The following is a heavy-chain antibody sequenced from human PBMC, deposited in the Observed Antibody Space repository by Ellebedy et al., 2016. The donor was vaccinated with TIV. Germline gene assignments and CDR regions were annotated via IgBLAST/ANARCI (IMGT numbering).Heavy chain of an antibody. D-gene: IGHD4/OR15-4a*01. Sequence: GESLKISCAASGFIFNSHGMHWVRQAPGKGLEWVAVISSHGMTTYYADSVKGRFTISRDNSKSTLYLQMNSLRAEDTAVYYCARDPSWCYSCADVWGQGTTVTVSS. CDR3: ARDPSWCYSCADV. J-gene: IGHJ6*02. CDR1: GFIFNSHG. V-gene: IGHV3-30*03. CDR2: ISSHGMTT.